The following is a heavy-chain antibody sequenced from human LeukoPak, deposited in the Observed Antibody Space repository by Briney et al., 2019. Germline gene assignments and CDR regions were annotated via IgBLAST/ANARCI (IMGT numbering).Heavy chain of an antibody. V-gene: IGHV4-61*02. J-gene: IGHJ6*03. CDR2: IYTSGST. CDR3: AREKGYCSSTSCYNPPPYYYYMDV. Sequence: SQTLSLTCTVSGGSINSGSYYWSWIRQPAGKGLEWIGRIYTSGSTNYNPSLKSRVTMSVDTSKNQFSLKLSSVTAADTAVYYCAREKGYCSSTSCYNPPPYYYYMDVWGKGTTVTVSS. CDR1: GGSINSGSYY. D-gene: IGHD2-2*02.